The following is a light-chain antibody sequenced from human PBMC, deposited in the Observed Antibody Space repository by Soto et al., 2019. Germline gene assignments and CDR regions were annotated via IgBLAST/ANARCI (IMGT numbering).Light chain of an antibody. V-gene: IGKV1-39*01. CDR2: AAS. Sequence: IQMTQSPSSLSASVGDRVTISCRASQGIGNALGWYQQKPGKAPKLLIYAASSLQSGVPSRFSGSGSGTDFTLTISSLQPEDFATYYCQQSYSTLSITFGQGTRLEIK. J-gene: IGKJ5*01. CDR1: QGIGNA. CDR3: QQSYSTLSIT.